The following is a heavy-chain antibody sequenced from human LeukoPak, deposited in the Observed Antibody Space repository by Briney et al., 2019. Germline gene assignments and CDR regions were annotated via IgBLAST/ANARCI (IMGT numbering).Heavy chain of an antibody. CDR1: GYSISSSNW. CDR3: ARSYSSGWSEEDAFDI. V-gene: IGHV4-28*01. D-gene: IGHD6-19*01. CDR2: IYYSGST. J-gene: IGHJ3*02. Sequence: SETLSLTCAVSGYSISSSNWWGWIRQPPGKGLEWIGYIYYSGSTYYNPSLKSRVTMSVDTSKNQFSLKLSSVTAVDTAVYYCARSYSSGWSEEDAFDIWGQGTMVTVSS.